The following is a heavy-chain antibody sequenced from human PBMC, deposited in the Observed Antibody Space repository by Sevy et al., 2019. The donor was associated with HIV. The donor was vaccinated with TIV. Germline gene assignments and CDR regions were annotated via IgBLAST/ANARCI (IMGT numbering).Heavy chain of an antibody. D-gene: IGHD1-26*01. CDR2: ISSSSSTI. J-gene: IGHJ4*02. CDR3: ARDLVGATSD. V-gene: IGHV3-48*01. Sequence: GGSLRLSCAASGFTFSSYSMNWVRQAPGKGLEWVSYISSSSSTIYYADSVKGRFTISRDNSKNMLYLQMNSLRPEDTAVYYCARDLVGATSDWGQGTLVTVSS. CDR1: GFTFSSYS.